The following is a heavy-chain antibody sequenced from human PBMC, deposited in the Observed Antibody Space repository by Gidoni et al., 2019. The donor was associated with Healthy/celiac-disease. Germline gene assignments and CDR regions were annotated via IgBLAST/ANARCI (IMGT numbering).Heavy chain of an antibody. CDR1: GFTFSSYS. Sequence: EVQLVESGGGLVKPGGSLRLSCAASGFTFSSYSMNWFRKAPGKGLEWVSSISSSSSYIDYADSVKGRFTISRDNAKNSLYLQMNSLRAEDTAVYYCARVSEAYCGGDCYSEFDYWGQGTLVTVSS. J-gene: IGHJ4*02. CDR2: ISSSSSYI. V-gene: IGHV3-21*01. CDR3: ARVSEAYCGGDCYSEFDY. D-gene: IGHD2-21*02.